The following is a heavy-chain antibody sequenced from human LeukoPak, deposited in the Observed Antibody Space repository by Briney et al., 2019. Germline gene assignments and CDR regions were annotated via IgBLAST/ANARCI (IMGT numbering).Heavy chain of an antibody. CDR3: AREESVVTWTGNFDY. J-gene: IGHJ4*02. D-gene: IGHD3/OR15-3a*01. CDR2: INPSGGST. V-gene: IGHV1-46*01. CDR1: GYTFTSYY. Sequence: ASVKVACKASGYTFTSYYMHWLRQAPGQGLEWMGIINPSGGSTSYAQKFQGRVTMTRDTSTSTVYMELSSLRSEDTAVYYCAREESVVTWTGNFDYWGQGTLVTVSS.